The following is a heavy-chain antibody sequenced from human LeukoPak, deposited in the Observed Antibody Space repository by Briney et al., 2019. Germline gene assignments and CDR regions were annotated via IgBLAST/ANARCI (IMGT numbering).Heavy chain of an antibody. CDR2: IKPDGTTK. Sequence: PGGSLRLSCAASGFPFSSYSMTWVRQAPGKGLEWVANIKPDGTTKFYVDSVKGRFTISRDNALNSLYLQMNSLRGEDTAVYYCARNFHDYWGQGTLVTVSS. CDR1: GFPFSSYS. V-gene: IGHV3-7*01. CDR3: ARNFHDY. J-gene: IGHJ4*02.